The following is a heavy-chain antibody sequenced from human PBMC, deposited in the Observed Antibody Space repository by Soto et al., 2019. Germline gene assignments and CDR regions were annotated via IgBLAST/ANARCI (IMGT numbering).Heavy chain of an antibody. V-gene: IGHV1-24*01. Sequence: VKVSCKVSGYTLTELSMHWVRQAPGKGLEWMGGFDPEDAEIIYAQKFQGRVTMTEDTSTDTAYMELSSLRSEDTAVYYCAGITMIVVGAYGMDVWGQGTTVTVSS. CDR3: AGITMIVVGAYGMDV. D-gene: IGHD3-22*01. CDR2: FDPEDAEI. J-gene: IGHJ6*02. CDR1: GYTLTELS.